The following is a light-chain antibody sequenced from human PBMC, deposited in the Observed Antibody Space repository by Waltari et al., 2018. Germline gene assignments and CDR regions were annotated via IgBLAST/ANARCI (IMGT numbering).Light chain of an antibody. Sequence: DIQMTQSPSSLSASVGDSVTLPCQATQDIYNSLNWYQQKPGKAPNLLIYGASNLEPGVPSRFSGSGSGTHFTFTISSLQPDDFATYYCQQYDTPLSFGGGTKVAIK. V-gene: IGKV1-33*01. CDR3: QQYDTPLS. CDR1: QDIYNS. CDR2: GAS. J-gene: IGKJ4*01.